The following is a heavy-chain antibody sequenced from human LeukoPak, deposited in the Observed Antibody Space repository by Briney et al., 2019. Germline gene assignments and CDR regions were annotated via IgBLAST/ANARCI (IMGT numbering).Heavy chain of an antibody. CDR2: ISGSGGST. CDR3: AKDMQTWPRFPDY. Sequence: GGCLRLSCAASGFTFSSYAMSWVRQAPGKGLEWVSAISGSGGSTYYADSVKGRFTISRDNSKNTLYLQINSLRAEDTAVYYCAKDMQTWPRFPDYWGQGTLVTVSS. V-gene: IGHV3-23*01. J-gene: IGHJ4*02. D-gene: IGHD5-12*01. CDR1: GFTFSSYA.